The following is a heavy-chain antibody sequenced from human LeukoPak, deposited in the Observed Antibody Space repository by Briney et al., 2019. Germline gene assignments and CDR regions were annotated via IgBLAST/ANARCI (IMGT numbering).Heavy chain of an antibody. CDR1: GDSLSSGDYY. Sequence: SQTLSLTCTVSGDSLSSGDYYWSWIRQPPGKGLEWIGYIHYSGSTYFNPSLKSRVIISVDTSKKQFSLNLNSVTAADTAVYYCATYSGSYRWFDPWGQGTLVTVSS. CDR2: IHYSGST. CDR3: ATYSGSYRWFDP. V-gene: IGHV4-30-4*01. D-gene: IGHD1-26*01. J-gene: IGHJ5*02.